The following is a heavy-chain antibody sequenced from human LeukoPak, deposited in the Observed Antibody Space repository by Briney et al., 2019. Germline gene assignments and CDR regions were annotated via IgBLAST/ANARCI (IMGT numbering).Heavy chain of an antibody. J-gene: IGHJ4*02. Sequence: PSETLSLTCTVSGGSISSYYWSWIRQPPGKGLEWIGYIYYSGSTNYNPSLKSRVTISVDTSKNQFSLKLSSVTAADTAVYYCARVMSGIYDFWSGGFDYWGQGTLVTVSS. V-gene: IGHV4-59*01. CDR2: IYYSGST. D-gene: IGHD3-3*01. CDR1: GGSISSYY. CDR3: ARVMSGIYDFWSGGFDY.